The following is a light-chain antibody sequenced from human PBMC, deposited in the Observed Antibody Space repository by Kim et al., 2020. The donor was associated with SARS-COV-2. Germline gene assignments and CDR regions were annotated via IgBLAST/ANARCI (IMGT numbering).Light chain of an antibody. V-gene: IGLV2-14*03. Sequence: GQSLTISCTGTSSDVGGYNYVSWYQQHPVKAPKLMIYDISNRPSGVSNPFSGSKSGNTASLTISGLQAEDEADYYCSSYTSSSTVVFGGGTQLTVL. J-gene: IGLJ2*01. CDR2: DIS. CDR1: SSDVGGYNY. CDR3: SSYTSSSTVV.